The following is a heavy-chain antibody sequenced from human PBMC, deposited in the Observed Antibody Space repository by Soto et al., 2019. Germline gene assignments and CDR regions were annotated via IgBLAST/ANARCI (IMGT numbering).Heavy chain of an antibody. Sequence: PSETLSLTCTVSGGSISSGDYYWSWIRQPPGKGLEWIGYIYYSGSTYYNPSLKSRVTISVDTSKNQFSLKLSSVTAADTAVYYCARERKRAPRYNWFDPWGQGTLVTVSS. J-gene: IGHJ5*02. D-gene: IGHD1-26*01. V-gene: IGHV4-30-4*01. CDR3: ARERKRAPRYNWFDP. CDR2: IYYSGST. CDR1: GGSISSGDYY.